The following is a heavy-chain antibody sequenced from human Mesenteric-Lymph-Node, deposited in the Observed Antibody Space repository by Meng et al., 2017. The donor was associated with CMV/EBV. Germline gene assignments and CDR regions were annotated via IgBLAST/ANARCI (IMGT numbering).Heavy chain of an antibody. Sequence: GGSLRLSCKGSGYSFSSYWIGWVRQMPGKGLEWMGIIYPADSDTRYSPSFQGQVTISADKSISTAFLQWNSLKASDTGMYYCARHTTRGYCSSSSCYSVFDAFDVWGQGAVVTVSS. CDR3: ARHTTRGYCSSSSCYSVFDAFDV. D-gene: IGHD2-2*01. V-gene: IGHV5-51*01. CDR2: IYPADSDT. J-gene: IGHJ3*01. CDR1: GYSFSSYW.